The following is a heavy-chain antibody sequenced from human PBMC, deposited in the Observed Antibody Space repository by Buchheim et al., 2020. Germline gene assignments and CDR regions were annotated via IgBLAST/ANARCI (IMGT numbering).Heavy chain of an antibody. Sequence: QVQLQESGPGLVKPSETLSLTCTVSGGSISSYYWSWIRQPPGKGLEWIGYIYYSGSTNYNPSLKSRVTISVDTSKNQFSLKLSSVTAADTAVYYCARVTVREGVEYYGMDVWGQGTT. CDR1: GGSISSYY. CDR2: IYYSGST. D-gene: IGHD3-10*01. J-gene: IGHJ6*02. V-gene: IGHV4-59*01. CDR3: ARVTVREGVEYYGMDV.